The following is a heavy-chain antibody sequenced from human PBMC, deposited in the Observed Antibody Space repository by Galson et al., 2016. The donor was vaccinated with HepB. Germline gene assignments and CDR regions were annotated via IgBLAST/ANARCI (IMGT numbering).Heavy chain of an antibody. CDR2: TYYRSKWYN. J-gene: IGHJ6*02. Sequence: CAISGASVSSNDAAWNWIRQSPSGGLEWLGRTYYRSKWYNDYAVSVKSRIIINPDTSKNQFSLQLNSVTPEDTAVYYCARAPYSNGWYSRYGMDVWGQGTTVTVSS. D-gene: IGHD6-19*01. CDR1: GASVSSNDAA. V-gene: IGHV6-1*01. CDR3: ARAPYSNGWYSRYGMDV.